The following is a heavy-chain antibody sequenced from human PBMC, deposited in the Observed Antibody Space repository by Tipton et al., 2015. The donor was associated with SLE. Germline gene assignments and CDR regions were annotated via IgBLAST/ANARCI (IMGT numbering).Heavy chain of an antibody. D-gene: IGHD3-22*01. CDR3: ASPDSSGSNWFDP. J-gene: IGHJ5*02. CDR1: GGSFSGYY. Sequence: TLSLTCAVYGGSFSGYYWSWIRQPPGKGLEWIGEFNHSGSTNYNPSLKSRVTISVDTAKNQFSLKLSSVTAADTAVYYCASPDSSGSNWFDPWGQGTLVSVSS. CDR2: FNHSGST. V-gene: IGHV4-34*01.